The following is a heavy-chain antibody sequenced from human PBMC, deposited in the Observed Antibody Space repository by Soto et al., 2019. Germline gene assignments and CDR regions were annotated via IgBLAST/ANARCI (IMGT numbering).Heavy chain of an antibody. CDR3: ARYYDSSGYYYRFDP. V-gene: IGHV1-69*02. D-gene: IGHD3-22*01. Sequence: QVQLVQSGAEVKKPGSSVKVSCKASGGTFSSYTISWVRQAPGQGLEWMGRIIPILGIANYAQKFQGRVTMTADKSTSTAYMELSSLRSEDTAVYYWARYYDSSGYYYRFDPWGQGTLVTVSS. CDR1: GGTFSSYT. CDR2: IIPILGIA. J-gene: IGHJ5*02.